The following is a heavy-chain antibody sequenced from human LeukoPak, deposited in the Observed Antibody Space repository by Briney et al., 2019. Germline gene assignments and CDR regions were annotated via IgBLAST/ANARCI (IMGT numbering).Heavy chain of an antibody. CDR3: ARDPGSGWKSDY. D-gene: IGHD6-19*01. Sequence: SETLSLTCTVSGYSISSGYYWGWIRQPPGKGLEWIGSIYHSGSTYYNPSLKSRVTISVDTSKNQFSLKLSSVTAADTAVYYCARDPGSGWKSDYWGQGTLVTVSS. J-gene: IGHJ4*02. V-gene: IGHV4-38-2*02. CDR2: IYHSGST. CDR1: GYSISSGYY.